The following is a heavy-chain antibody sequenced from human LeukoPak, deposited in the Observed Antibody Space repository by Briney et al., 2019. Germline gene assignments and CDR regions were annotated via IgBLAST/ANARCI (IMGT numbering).Heavy chain of an antibody. CDR1: GGTFSSYA. D-gene: IGHD6-19*01. V-gene: IGHV1-69*01. CDR3: ARVRDYSSGWYYFDY. J-gene: IGHJ4*02. CDR2: IIPIFGTA. Sequence: SVKVSCKASGGTFSSYAISWVRQAPGQGLEWMGGIIPIFGTANYAQKFQGRVTITADESTSTAYMELSSLRSEDTAVYYCARVRDYSSGWYYFDYWGQGTLVTVSS.